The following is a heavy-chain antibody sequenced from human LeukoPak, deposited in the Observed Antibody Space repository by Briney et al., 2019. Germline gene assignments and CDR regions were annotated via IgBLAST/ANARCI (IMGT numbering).Heavy chain of an antibody. CDR1: GGSISSSSYY. Sequence: SETLSLTCTVSGGSISSSSYYWGWIRQPPGKGLEWIGSIYCSGRTYYNPSLKSRVTISVDTSKNQFSLKLTSVTAADTAVYYCARHAAPITPYYYYYMDVWGKGTTVTVSS. V-gene: IGHV4-39*01. CDR3: ARHAAPITPYYYYYMDV. CDR2: IYCSGRT. D-gene: IGHD5-12*01. J-gene: IGHJ6*03.